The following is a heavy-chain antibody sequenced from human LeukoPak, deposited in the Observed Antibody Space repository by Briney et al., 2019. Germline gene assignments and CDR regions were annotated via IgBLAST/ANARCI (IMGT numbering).Heavy chain of an antibody. D-gene: IGHD3-10*01. J-gene: IGHJ6*02. Sequence: SETLSLTCTVSGGSISSSSYYWGWIRQPPGKGLEWIGSIYYSGSTYYNPSLKSRVTISVDTSKNQFSLKLSSVTAADTAVYYCARMYGSGSYYYYYGMDVWGQGTTVTVSS. CDR2: IYYSGST. CDR1: GGSISSSSYY. V-gene: IGHV4-39*07. CDR3: ARMYGSGSYYYYYGMDV.